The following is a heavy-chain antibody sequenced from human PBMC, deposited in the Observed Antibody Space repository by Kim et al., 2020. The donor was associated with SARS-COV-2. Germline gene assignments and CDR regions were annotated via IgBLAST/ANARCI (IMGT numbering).Heavy chain of an antibody. CDR3: ATDRSGSYDYYYFGMDV. V-gene: IGHV4-4*06. D-gene: IGHD1-26*01. Sequence: LKRRVTMSVDTSKNQFSLKLSSVTAADTAVYYCATDRSGSYDYYYFGMDVWGQGTTVTVSS. J-gene: IGHJ6*02.